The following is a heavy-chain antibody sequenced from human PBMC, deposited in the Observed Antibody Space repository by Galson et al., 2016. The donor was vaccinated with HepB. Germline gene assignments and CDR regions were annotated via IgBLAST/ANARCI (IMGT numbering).Heavy chain of an antibody. CDR1: GFTFSSYA. CDR3: AKALAVPALGFDF. J-gene: IGHJ4*02. D-gene: IGHD6-19*01. V-gene: IGHV3-23*01. CDR2: ISGSGGST. Sequence: SLRLSCAASGFTFSSYAMTWVRRAPGKGLEWVSGISGSGGSTYYADSVKGRFTISRDNSNNTLYLQLNSLRAEDTATYYCAKALAVPALGFDFWGQGTLVTVSS.